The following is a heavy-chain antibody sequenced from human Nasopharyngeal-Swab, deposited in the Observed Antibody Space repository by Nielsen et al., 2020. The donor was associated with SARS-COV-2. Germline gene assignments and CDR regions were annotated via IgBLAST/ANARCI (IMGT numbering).Heavy chain of an antibody. CDR2: IYYSGST. V-gene: IGHV4-30-4*01. CDR3: ARRAMIGPLGSFDI. Sequence: LRLSCTVSGVSISSGDYYWSWIRQPPGKGLEWIGYIYYSGSTYYNPSLKSRVTISVDTSKNQFSLKLSSVTAADTAVYYCARRAMIGPLGSFDIWGQGTMVTVSS. D-gene: IGHD3-22*01. CDR1: GVSISSGDYY. J-gene: IGHJ3*02.